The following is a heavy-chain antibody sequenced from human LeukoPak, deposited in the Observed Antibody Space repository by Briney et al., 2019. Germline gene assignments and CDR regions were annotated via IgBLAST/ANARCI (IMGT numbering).Heavy chain of an antibody. CDR3: ARDAYGSGSYYPYY. CDR2: IYYSGST. Sequence: SVTLSLTCTVSGGSISSYYWSWIRQPPGKGLEWIGYIYYSGSTNYNPSLKSRVTISVDTSKNQFSLKLSSVTAADTAVYYCARDAYGSGSYYPYYWGQGTLVTVSS. D-gene: IGHD3-10*01. CDR1: GGSISSYY. V-gene: IGHV4-59*01. J-gene: IGHJ4*02.